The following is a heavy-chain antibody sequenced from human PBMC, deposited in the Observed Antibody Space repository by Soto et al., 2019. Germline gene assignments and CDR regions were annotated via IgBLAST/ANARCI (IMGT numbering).Heavy chain of an antibody. D-gene: IGHD6-6*01. CDR1: RGSMNSSGYY. CDR2: IYNNGDT. Sequence: PSETLSLTCSVSRGSMNSSGYYWSWIRQHPGKGLEWIGYIYNNGDTHYNPSLKSRVIVSVDTSKNQFSLNLTSVTAADTAVYYCARRGGSSSGYYYYAMDVWGQGTTVTV. CDR3: ARRGGSSSGYYYYAMDV. J-gene: IGHJ6*02. V-gene: IGHV4-31*03.